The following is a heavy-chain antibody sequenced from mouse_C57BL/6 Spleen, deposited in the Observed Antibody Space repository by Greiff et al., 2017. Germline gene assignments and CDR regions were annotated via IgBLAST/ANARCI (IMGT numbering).Heavy chain of an antibody. D-gene: IGHD2-4*01. CDR1: GFNIKDYY. J-gene: IGHJ4*01. CDR2: IDPENGDT. Sequence: EVQLQQSGAELVRPGASVKLSCTASGFNIKDYYMHWVKQRPEQGLEWIGWIDPENGDTEYASKFQGKATITADTSSNTAYLQLSSLTSADTAVFYGTTYYDPLYAMDYWGQGTTVTVSS. V-gene: IGHV14-4*01. CDR3: TTYYDPLYAMDY.